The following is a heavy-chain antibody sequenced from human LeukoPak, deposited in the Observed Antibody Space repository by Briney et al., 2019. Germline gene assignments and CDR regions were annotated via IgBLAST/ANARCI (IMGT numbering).Heavy chain of an antibody. CDR2: IYASGST. CDR3: ARMARGYSGYDYYYYYYMDV. CDR1: GGSISSYY. J-gene: IGHJ6*03. Sequence: SETLSHTCTVSGGSISSYYWSWIRQPAGKGLEWIGRIYASGSTNYNPSLKSRVTMSVDTSKNQFSLKLSSVTAADTAVYYCARMARGYSGYDYYYYYYMDVWGKGTTVTISS. D-gene: IGHD5-12*01. V-gene: IGHV4-4*07.